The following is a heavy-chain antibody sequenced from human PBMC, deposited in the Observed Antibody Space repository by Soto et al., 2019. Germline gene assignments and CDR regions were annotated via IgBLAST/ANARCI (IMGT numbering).Heavy chain of an antibody. CDR1: GFTFSSYA. V-gene: IGHV3-23*01. D-gene: IGHD3-22*01. CDR2: LSGTGGST. J-gene: IGHJ5*02. CDR3: AKDQTYYYDSSGNNNWFDP. Sequence: GGSLRLSCAASGFTFSSYAMTWVRQAPGKGLEWVSALSGTGGSTYYADCVKGRFTISRDNSKNTLYLQMNSLRAEDTAVYYCAKDQTYYYDSSGNNNWFDPWGQGTLVTVSS.